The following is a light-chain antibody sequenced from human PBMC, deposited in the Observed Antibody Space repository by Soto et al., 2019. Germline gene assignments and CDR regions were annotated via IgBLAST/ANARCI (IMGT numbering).Light chain of an antibody. V-gene: IGLV9-49*01. CDR2: VGTGGIVG. CDR3: GADHGSGSNFVYV. Sequence: QLVLTQPPSASASLGASVTLTCTLSSGYSNYKVDWYQQRPGKGPRFVMRVGTGGIVGSKGDGILDRFSVLGSGLNRYLTIKNIQEEDESDYHCGADHGSGSNFVYVFGTGTQLTVL. CDR1: SGYSNYK. J-gene: IGLJ1*01.